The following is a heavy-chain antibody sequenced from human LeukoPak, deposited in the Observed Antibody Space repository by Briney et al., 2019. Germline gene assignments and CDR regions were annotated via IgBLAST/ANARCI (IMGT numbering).Heavy chain of an antibody. CDR3: ARLSPIFLTTVTGIDY. D-gene: IGHD4-17*01. CDR1: GGSFSGYY. CDR2: INHSGST. Sequence: SETLSLTCAVYGGSFSGYYWSWLRQPPGKGLEWIGEINHSGSTNYNPSLKSRVTISVDTSKNQFSLKLSSVTAADTAVYYCARLSPIFLTTVTGIDYWGQGTLVTVSS. J-gene: IGHJ4*02. V-gene: IGHV4-34*01.